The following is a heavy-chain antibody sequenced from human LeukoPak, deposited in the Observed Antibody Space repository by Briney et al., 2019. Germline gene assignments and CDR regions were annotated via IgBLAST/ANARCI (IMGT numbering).Heavy chain of an antibody. CDR2: VYWDDDK. V-gene: IGHV2-5*02. CDR3: AHSLRLHHFDY. Sequence: SGPTLVESAQTLTLTCSFSGFSLNNTGVGVGWIRQPPGKALDWLAFVYWDDDKRYSPSLESRLTIAMDTSKNQVVLKMTNVDPVDTATYYCAHSLRLHHFDYWGQGALLTVSS. D-gene: IGHD5-18*01. J-gene: IGHJ4*02. CDR1: GFSLNNTGVG.